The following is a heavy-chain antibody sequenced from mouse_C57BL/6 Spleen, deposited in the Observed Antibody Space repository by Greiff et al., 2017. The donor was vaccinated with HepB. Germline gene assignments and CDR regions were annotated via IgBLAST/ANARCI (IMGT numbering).Heavy chain of an antibody. Sequence: VQLQQSGPELVKPGASVKIPCKASGYTFTDYNMDWVKQSHGKSLEWIGDINPNNGGTNYNQKFKGKATLTVDKSSSTAYMELRSLTSEDTAVYYCAREGSPYYFDYWGQGTTLTVSS. CDR1: GYTFTDYN. V-gene: IGHV1-18*01. CDR3: AREGSPYYFDY. J-gene: IGHJ2*01. CDR2: INPNNGGT.